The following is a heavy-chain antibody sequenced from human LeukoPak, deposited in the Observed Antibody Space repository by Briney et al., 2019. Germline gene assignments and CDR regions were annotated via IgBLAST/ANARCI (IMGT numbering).Heavy chain of an antibody. CDR1: GYTFTSYG. CDR2: INPNSGGT. V-gene: IGHV1-2*02. J-gene: IGHJ4*02. Sequence: ASVKVSCKASGYTFTSYGISWVRQAPGQGLEWMGWINPNSGGTNYAQKFQGRVTMTRDTSISTVNMELSRLRSDDTAVYYCARRPTAHPPDYWGQGTLVTVSS. CDR3: ARRPTAHPPDY. D-gene: IGHD2-21*02.